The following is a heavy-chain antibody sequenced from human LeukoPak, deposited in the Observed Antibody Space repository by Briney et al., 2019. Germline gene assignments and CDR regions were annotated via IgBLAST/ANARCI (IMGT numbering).Heavy chain of an antibody. D-gene: IGHD6-13*01. CDR2: ISYDGSNK. CDR3: AKLSTGYSSSWYDY. J-gene: IGHJ4*02. V-gene: IGHV3-30*18. Sequence: PGGSRRLSCAASGFTFSSYGMHWVRQAPGKGLEWVAVISYDGSNKYYADSVKGRFTISRDNSKNTLYLQMNSLRAEDTAAYYCAKLSTGYSSSWYDYWGQGTLVTVSS. CDR1: GFTFSSYG.